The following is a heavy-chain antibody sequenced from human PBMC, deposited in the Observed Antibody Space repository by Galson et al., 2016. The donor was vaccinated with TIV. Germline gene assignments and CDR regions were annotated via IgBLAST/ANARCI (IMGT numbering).Heavy chain of an antibody. CDR2: IIPILGMT. J-gene: IGHJ4*02. Sequence: SVKVSCKASGGTFSSYALSWVRQAPGQGLEWMGRIIPILGMTNYAQRFQGRVTITVDRSATTAYMELNSLRSEDTAVYYCARSPHSAYGTFSDYWGQGTLVTVSS. D-gene: IGHD5-12*01. CDR3: ARSPHSAYGTFSDY. CDR1: GGTFSSYA. V-gene: IGHV1-69*04.